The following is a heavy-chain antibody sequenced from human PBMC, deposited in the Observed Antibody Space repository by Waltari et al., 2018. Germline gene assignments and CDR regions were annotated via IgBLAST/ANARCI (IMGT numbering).Heavy chain of an antibody. CDR2: INHSGST. CDR1: GGSFSGYY. V-gene: IGHV4-34*01. J-gene: IGHJ6*02. D-gene: IGHD6-13*01. Sequence: QVQLQQWGAGLLKPSETLSLTCAVYGGSFSGYYWSWIRQPPGKGLGWIGEINHSGSTNYNPSLKSRVTISVDTSKNQFSLKLSSVTAADTAVYYCARVKYSSSWYRSGYYYYGMDVWGQGTTVTVSS. CDR3: ARVKYSSSWYRSGYYYYGMDV.